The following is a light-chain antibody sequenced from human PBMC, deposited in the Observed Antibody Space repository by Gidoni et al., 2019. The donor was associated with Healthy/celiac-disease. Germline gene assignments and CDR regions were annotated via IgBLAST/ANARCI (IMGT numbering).Light chain of an antibody. CDR2: GAS. CDR3: QQYNNWPPYT. V-gene: IGKV3-15*01. J-gene: IGKJ2*01. Sequence: EMVMTQSPATRSVSPGERATLSCRASQSVSSNVAWYQQKPGQAPRLLIYGASTRATGIPARFSGSGSGTEFTLTISSLQSEDFAVYYCQQYNNWPPYTFGQGTKLEIK. CDR1: QSVSSN.